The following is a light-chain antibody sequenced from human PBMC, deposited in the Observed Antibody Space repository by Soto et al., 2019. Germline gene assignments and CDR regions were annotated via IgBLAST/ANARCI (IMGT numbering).Light chain of an antibody. Sequence: TGTSSDVGGYNYVSWYQQHPGKAPKLMIYEVTKRPSGVPDRFSGSKSGNTASLTVSGLLAEDEADYYCSSHAGIINVVFGGGTKLTVL. V-gene: IGLV2-8*01. CDR1: SSDVGGYNY. CDR2: EVT. J-gene: IGLJ3*02. CDR3: SSHAGIINVV.